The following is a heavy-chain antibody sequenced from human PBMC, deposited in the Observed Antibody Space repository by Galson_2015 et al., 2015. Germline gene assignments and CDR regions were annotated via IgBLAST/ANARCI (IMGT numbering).Heavy chain of an antibody. J-gene: IGHJ5*02. V-gene: IGHV2-5*01. D-gene: IGHD3-10*01. Sequence: PALVKPTQTLTLTCTFSGFSLSTSGVGVGWIRQPPGKALEWLALIYWNDDKRYSPSLKSRLTITKDTSKNQVVLTMTNMDPVDTATYYCAHGTITMVRPGGWFDPWGQGTLVPSPQ. CDR2: IYWNDDK. CDR3: AHGTITMVRPGGWFDP. CDR1: GFSLSTSGVG.